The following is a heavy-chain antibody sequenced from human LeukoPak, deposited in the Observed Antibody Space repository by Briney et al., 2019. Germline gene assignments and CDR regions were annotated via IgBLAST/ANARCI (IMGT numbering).Heavy chain of an antibody. V-gene: IGHV4-31*02. J-gene: IGHJ1*01. CDR3: ARESQYYYGSGTFQH. D-gene: IGHD3-10*01. CDR1: GGSISSGYHY. CDR2: IYYSGST. Sequence: SQTLSLTCTVSGGSISSGYHYWSWIRQHPGKGLEWIGYIYYSGSTYYNPSLKSRLTISVDTSKNQFSLKLSSVTAADTAVYYCARESQYYYGSGTFQHWGQGTLVTVSS.